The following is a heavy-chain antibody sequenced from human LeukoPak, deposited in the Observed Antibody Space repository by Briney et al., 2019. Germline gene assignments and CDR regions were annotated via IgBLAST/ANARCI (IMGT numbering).Heavy chain of an antibody. CDR1: GYTFTSYG. CDR3: ARERRSNIVVVTASYYFDY. CDR2: ISAYNGNT. Sequence: GASVKVSCKASGYTFTSYGISWVRQAPGQGLEWMGWISAYNGNTNYAQKLQGRVTMTTDTSTSTAYTELRSLRSDDTAVYYCARERRSNIVVVTASYYFDYWGQGTLVTVSS. J-gene: IGHJ4*02. D-gene: IGHD2-21*02. V-gene: IGHV1-18*01.